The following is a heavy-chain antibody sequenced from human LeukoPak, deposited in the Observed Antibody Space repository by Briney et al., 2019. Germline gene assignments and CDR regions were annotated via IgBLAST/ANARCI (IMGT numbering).Heavy chain of an antibody. CDR2: IGGSGGTT. CDR3: ARASGYTSGWYDDAFDI. V-gene: IGHV3-23*01. Sequence: QTGGSLRLSCAASGLTFSTYAMSWVRQAPGKGLEWVSAIGGSGGTTYYADSVKGRFTISRDNSKDILYLQMNGLRVEDTAVFYCARASGYTSGWYDDAFDIWGQGTMVTVSS. J-gene: IGHJ3*02. D-gene: IGHD6-19*01. CDR1: GLTFSTYA.